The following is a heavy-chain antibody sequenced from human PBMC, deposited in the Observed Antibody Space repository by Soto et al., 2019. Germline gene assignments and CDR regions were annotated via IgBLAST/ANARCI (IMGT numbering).Heavy chain of an antibody. CDR1: GYSISSGYY. J-gene: IGHJ4*02. CDR2: IYHSGST. CDR3: ASAPLLYYYDSSGYSPYYFDY. D-gene: IGHD3-22*01. Sequence: PSETLSLTCAVSGYSISSGYYWGWIRQPPGKGLEWIGSIYHSGSTYYNPSLKSRVTISVDTSKNQFSLKLSSVTAADTAVYYCASAPLLYYYDSSGYSPYYFDYWGQGTLVTVSS. V-gene: IGHV4-38-2*01.